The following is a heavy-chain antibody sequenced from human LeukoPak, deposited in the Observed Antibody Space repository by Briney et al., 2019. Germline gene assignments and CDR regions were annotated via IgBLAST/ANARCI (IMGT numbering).Heavy chain of an antibody. Sequence: SETLSLTCTVSGGSISSSSYYWGWIRQPPGKGLEWIGSIYYSGSTYYNPSLKSRVTISVDTSKNQFSLKLSSVTAADTAVYYCARGEGYSSSWWSKLSVSVGKSRGYYYWNTYYFDYWGQGTLVTVSS. CDR1: GGSISSSSYY. CDR2: IYYSGST. V-gene: IGHV4-39*07. CDR3: ARGEGYSSSWWSKLSVSVGKSRGYYYWNTYYFDY. J-gene: IGHJ4*02. D-gene: IGHD6-13*01.